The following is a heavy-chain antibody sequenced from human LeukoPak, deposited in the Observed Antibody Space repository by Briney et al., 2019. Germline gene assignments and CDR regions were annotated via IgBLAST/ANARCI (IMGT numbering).Heavy chain of an antibody. D-gene: IGHD6-6*01. CDR1: GFTCSSYS. CDR2: ISSSSSYI. CDR3: ARGPPMGSSSAYFDY. Sequence: GGSLRLSCAASGFTCSSYSMNWVRQAPGKGLXXXXXISSSSSYIYYADSVKGRFTISRDNAKNSLYLQMNSLRAEDTAVYYCARGPPMGSSSAYFDYWGQGTLVTVSS. V-gene: IGHV3-21*01. J-gene: IGHJ4*02.